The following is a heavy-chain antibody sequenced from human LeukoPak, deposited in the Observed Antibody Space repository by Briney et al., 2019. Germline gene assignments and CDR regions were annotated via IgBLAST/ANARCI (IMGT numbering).Heavy chain of an antibody. V-gene: IGHV4-39*01. CDR2: IYYSGST. CDR3: ARLKVLLWFGELS. J-gene: IGHJ4*02. Sequence: SETLSLTCTVSGGSISSSSYYWGWIRQPPGKGLEWIGSIYYSGSTYYNPSLKSRVTISVDTSKNQFSLKLSSVTAADTAVYYCARLKVLLWFGELSWGQGTLVTVSS. CDR1: GGSISSSSYY. D-gene: IGHD3-10*01.